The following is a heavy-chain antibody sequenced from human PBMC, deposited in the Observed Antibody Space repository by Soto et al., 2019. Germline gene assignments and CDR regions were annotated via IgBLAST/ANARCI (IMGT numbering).Heavy chain of an antibody. D-gene: IGHD6-19*01. J-gene: IGHJ3*02. CDR2: INPSSGGT. V-gene: IGHV1-2*04. CDR1: GYTFTGYY. Sequence: ASVKVSCKASGYTFTGYYMHWVRQAPGQGLEWMGWINPSSGGTNYAQKFQGWVTMTRDTSISTAYMELSRLRSDDTAVYYCARVPGKQWLVRYAFDIWGQGTMVTVS. CDR3: ARVPGKQWLVRYAFDI.